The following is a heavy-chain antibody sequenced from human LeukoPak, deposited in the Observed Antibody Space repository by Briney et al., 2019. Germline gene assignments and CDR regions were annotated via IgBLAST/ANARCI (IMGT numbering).Heavy chain of an antibody. D-gene: IGHD6-19*01. CDR1: GGSISSYY. CDR2: IYYSGST. Sequence: SSETLSLTCTVSGGSISSYYWSWIRQPPGKGLEWIGYIYYSGSTNYNPSLKSRVTISVDTSKNQFSLKLSSVTAADMAVYYCARGRYSSGWSITNWFDPWGQGTLVTVSS. J-gene: IGHJ5*02. V-gene: IGHV4-59*01. CDR3: ARGRYSSGWSITNWFDP.